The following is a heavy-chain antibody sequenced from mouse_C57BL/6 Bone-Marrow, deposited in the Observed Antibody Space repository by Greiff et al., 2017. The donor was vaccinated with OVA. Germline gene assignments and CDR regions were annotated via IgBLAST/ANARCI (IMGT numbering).Heavy chain of an antibody. CDR3: ARSPTMDSEGFAY. Sequence: VQLQQSGPELVKPGASVKISCKASGYAFSSSWMNWVKQRPGKGLEWIGRIYPGDGDTNYNGKFKGKATLTADKSSSTAYMQLSSLTSEDSAVYFCARSPTMDSEGFAYWGQGTLVTVSA. D-gene: IGHD2-10*01. J-gene: IGHJ3*01. CDR1: GYAFSSSW. V-gene: IGHV1-82*01. CDR2: IYPGDGDT.